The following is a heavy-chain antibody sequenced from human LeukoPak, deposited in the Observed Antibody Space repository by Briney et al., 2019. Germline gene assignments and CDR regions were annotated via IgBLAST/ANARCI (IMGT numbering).Heavy chain of an antibody. D-gene: IGHD3-22*01. CDR1: GDSISSYY. V-gene: IGHV4-4*09. CDR3: ARHGLRDYNSSGDSGPPVDYFDY. CDR2: IYTSGST. Sequence: SETLFLTCAVSGDSISSYYWGWIRQPPGKGLEWVGYIYTSGSTNYNASPKSRVTISVDTSKNQFSLKRSSVTAADTAVYYSARHGLRDYNSSGDSGPPVDYFDYWGQGTLVTVSS. J-gene: IGHJ4*02.